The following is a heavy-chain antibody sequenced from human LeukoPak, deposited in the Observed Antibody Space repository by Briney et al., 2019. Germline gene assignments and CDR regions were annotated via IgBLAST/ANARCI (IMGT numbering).Heavy chain of an antibody. CDR1: GFTFSNYA. CDR3: ARGPRGHRSQRSFDY. CDR2: IYSGGST. D-gene: IGHD3-10*01. Sequence: GGSLRLSCAASGFTFSNYAVSWVRQAPGKGLEWVSVIYSGGSTYYADSVKGRFTISRDNSKNTLYLQMNSLRAEDTAVYYCARGPRGHRSQRSFDYWGQGTLVTVSS. J-gene: IGHJ4*02. V-gene: IGHV3-66*01.